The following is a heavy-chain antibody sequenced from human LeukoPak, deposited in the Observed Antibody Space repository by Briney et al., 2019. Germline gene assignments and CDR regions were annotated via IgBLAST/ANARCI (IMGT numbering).Heavy chain of an antibody. CDR2: IFHSGST. CDR3: ASGGLVSRYLDH. J-gene: IGHJ4*02. V-gene: IGHV4-4*02. Sequence: SGTLSLTCVVSGGSISSSTWWTWVRLPPGKGLEWIGEIFHSGSTNLNPSLKSRLTMSVDESRHQFSLKLTSVTAADTAVYYCASGGLVSRYLDHWGQGTLVTV. D-gene: IGHD3-9*01. CDR1: GGSISSSTW.